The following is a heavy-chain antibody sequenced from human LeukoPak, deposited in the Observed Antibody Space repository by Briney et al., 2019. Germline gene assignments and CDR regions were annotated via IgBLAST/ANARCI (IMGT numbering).Heavy chain of an antibody. CDR2: LYSAGST. Sequence: AGGSLRLSCAASGFIVSNNFMSWVRQAPGKGLEWVSVLYSAGSTFYVDSVKGRFTISRDNSKNMLFLQMNSLRVEDTAINYCAGSPWDGIRGVGSDYLDYWGRGTLVTVSS. CDR1: GFIVSNNF. D-gene: IGHD6-6*01. CDR3: AGSPWDGIRGVGSDYLDY. V-gene: IGHV3-53*01. J-gene: IGHJ4*02.